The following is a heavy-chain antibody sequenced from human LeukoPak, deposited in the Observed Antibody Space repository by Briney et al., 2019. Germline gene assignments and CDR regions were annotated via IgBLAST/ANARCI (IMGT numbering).Heavy chain of an antibody. Sequence: ASVKVSCKASGYSFSGNFMHWVRQAPGQGLEWMGWINPNSGGTNYAQKFQGRVTMTRDTSISTAYMELSRLRSEDTAVYYCATAVAGDFDYWGQGTLVTVSS. CDR1: GYSFSGNF. J-gene: IGHJ4*02. CDR3: ATAVAGDFDY. D-gene: IGHD6-19*01. V-gene: IGHV1-2*02. CDR2: INPNSGGT.